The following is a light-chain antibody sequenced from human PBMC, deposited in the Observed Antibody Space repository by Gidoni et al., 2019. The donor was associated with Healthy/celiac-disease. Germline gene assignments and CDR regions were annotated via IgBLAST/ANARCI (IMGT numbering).Light chain of an antibody. CDR2: GAS. CDR1: QRVSSH. Sequence: EILMTQSPATRSVSPGERATLSCRASQRVSSHLAWYQQTPGQAPRLLIYGASTSATCIPARFSGSGSGTEFTLTISSLQSEDFAVYYCQQYNNCPPYTFGQXTKLEIK. CDR3: QQYNNCPPYT. V-gene: IGKV3-15*01. J-gene: IGKJ2*01.